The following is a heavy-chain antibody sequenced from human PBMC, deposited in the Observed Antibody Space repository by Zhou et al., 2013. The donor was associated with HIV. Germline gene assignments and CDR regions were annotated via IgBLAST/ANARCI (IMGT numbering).Heavy chain of an antibody. Sequence: QVQLVQSGAEVKKPGASVKVSCKASGYTFTSYGISWVRQAPGQGLEWMAWISAYNGDTNYAQKFQGRVTMTTDTSSSAAYMELRSLRSDDTAVYYCARWGVVITTSAYYYGMDVWGQGTTVTVSS. J-gene: IGHJ6*02. CDR3: ARWGVVITTSAYYYGMDV. V-gene: IGHV1-18*01. D-gene: IGHD3-3*01. CDR2: ISAYNGDT. CDR1: GYTFTSYG.